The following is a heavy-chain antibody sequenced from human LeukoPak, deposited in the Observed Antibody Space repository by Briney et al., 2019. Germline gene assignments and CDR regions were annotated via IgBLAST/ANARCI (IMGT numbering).Heavy chain of an antibody. CDR3: TTDGYSSSPGLDY. D-gene: IGHD6-6*01. J-gene: IGHJ4*02. CDR2: IKSKTDGGTT. CDR1: GFTFSNAW. Sequence: AGGSLRLSCAASGFTFSNAWMSWVRQAPGKGLEWVGRIKSKTDGGTTDYAAPVKGRFTISRDDSKNTLYLQMNSLKTEDTAVYYCTTDGYSSSPGLDYWGQGTLVTVSS. V-gene: IGHV3-15*01.